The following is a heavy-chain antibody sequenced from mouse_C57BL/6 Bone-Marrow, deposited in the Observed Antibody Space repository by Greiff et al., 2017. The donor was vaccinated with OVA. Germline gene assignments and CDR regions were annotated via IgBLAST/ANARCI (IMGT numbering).Heavy chain of an antibody. CDR3: ARPYLLLYAMDY. CDR2: ISSGSSTI. D-gene: IGHD1-1*01. V-gene: IGHV5-17*01. CDR1: GFTFSDYG. J-gene: IGHJ4*01. Sequence: EVHLVESGGGLVKPGGSLKLSCAASGFTFSDYGMHWVRQAPEKGLEWVAYISSGSSTIYYADTVKGRFTISRDNAKNTLFLQMTSLRSEDTAMYYCARPYLLLYAMDYWGQGTSVTVSS.